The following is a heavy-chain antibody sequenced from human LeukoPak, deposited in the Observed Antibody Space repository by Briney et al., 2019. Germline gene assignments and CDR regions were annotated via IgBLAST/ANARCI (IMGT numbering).Heavy chain of an antibody. CDR1: GFTGPSFA. V-gene: IGHV3-23*01. Sequence: PGGSLTLSCSASGFTGPSFAMAWVRQAPGKGLEWVSGIAAGATGTYYSDSVKGRFTISRDNSRKTVQLQMNSLRAEDTAVYYCAKDRPNYYGSNGHYYKLNGDCWGQGTLVTVSS. CDR2: IAAGATGT. CDR3: AKDRPNYYGSNGHYYKLNGDC. D-gene: IGHD3-22*01. J-gene: IGHJ4*02.